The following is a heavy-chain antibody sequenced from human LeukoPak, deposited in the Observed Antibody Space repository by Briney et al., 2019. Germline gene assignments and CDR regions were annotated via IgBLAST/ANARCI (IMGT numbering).Heavy chain of an antibody. V-gene: IGHV3-23*01. Sequence: GGSLRLSCAASGFTFSSYAMSWVRQAPGKGLEWVSAISGSGGSTYYADSVRGRFTISRDNSKNTLYLQMNSLRAEDTAVYYCVVGLTTVTPFDYWGQGILVTVSS. D-gene: IGHD4-17*01. J-gene: IGHJ4*02. CDR2: ISGSGGST. CDR3: VVGLTTVTPFDY. CDR1: GFTFSSYA.